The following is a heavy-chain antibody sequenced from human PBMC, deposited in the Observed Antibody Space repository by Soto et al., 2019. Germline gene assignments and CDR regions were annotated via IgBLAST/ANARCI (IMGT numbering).Heavy chain of an antibody. CDR1: GFTFSDYA. V-gene: IGHV3-30*18. J-gene: IGHJ4*02. CDR2: VSHDGRNT. Sequence: VQLVESGGGVVQPGRSLRLSCAASGFTFSDYAMHWVRQAPGKGLGWVAVVSHDGRNTHYADSVKGRFAISRDSSKNTVSLEMTSLRAEDTAVYYCAKGGRQWLVTSDFNYWGQGALVTVSS. D-gene: IGHD6-19*01. CDR3: AKGGRQWLVTSDFNY.